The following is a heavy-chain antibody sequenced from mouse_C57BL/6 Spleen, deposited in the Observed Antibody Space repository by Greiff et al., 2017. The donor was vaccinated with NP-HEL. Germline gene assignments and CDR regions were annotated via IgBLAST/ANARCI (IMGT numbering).Heavy chain of an antibody. D-gene: IGHD4-1*01. CDR3: ARKDWDLDY. CDR2: IYPGDGDT. Sequence: VKLMESGPELVKPGASVKISCKASGYAFSSSWMNWVKQRPGKGLEWIGRIYPGDGDTNYNGKFKGKATLTADKSSSTADMQLSSLTSEDSAVYFCARKDWDLDYWGQGTTLTVSS. CDR1: GYAFSSSW. V-gene: IGHV1-82*01. J-gene: IGHJ2*01.